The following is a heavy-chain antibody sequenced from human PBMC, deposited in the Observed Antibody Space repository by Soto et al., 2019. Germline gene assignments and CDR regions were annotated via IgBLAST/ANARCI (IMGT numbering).Heavy chain of an antibody. J-gene: IGHJ6*02. CDR2: IKQDGSEK. CDR1: GFTFSSYW. CDR3: ARWVAYIVATNCYYYGMDV. V-gene: IGHV3-7*01. Sequence: GGSLRLSCAASGFTFSSYWMSWVRQAPGKGLEWVANIKQDGSEKYYVDSVKGRFTISRDNAKNSLYLQMNSLRAEDTAVYYCARWVAYIVATNCYYYGMDVSCQGTTLTVSS. D-gene: IGHD5-12*01.